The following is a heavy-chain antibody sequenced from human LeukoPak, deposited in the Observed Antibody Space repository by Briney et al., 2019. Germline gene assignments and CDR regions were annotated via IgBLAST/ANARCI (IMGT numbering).Heavy chain of an antibody. CDR2: ISSSGSTI. J-gene: IGHJ3*02. CDR3: ASAKSSGYDAFDI. CDR1: GFTFSDYY. Sequence: GGSLRLSCAASGFTFSDYYMSWIRQAPGEGLEWVSYISSSGSTIYHADSVKGRFTISRDNAKNSLYLQMNSLRAEDTAVYYCASAKSSGYDAFDIWGQGTMVTVPS. D-gene: IGHD5-18*01. V-gene: IGHV3-11*04.